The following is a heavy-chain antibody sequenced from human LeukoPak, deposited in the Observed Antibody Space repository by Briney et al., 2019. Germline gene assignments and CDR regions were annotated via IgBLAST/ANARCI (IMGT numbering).Heavy chain of an antibody. J-gene: IGHJ1*01. CDR2: ISGSGGST. CDR3: AKDPPRPPHYDSSGSEYFQH. CDR1: GFTFSSYA. V-gene: IGHV3-23*01. D-gene: IGHD3-22*01. Sequence: PGGSLRLSCAASGFTFSSYAMSWVRQAPGKGLEWVSAISGSGGSTYYADSVKGRFTISRDNSKNTLYLQMNSLRAEDTAVYYCAKDPPRPPHYDSSGSEYFQHWGQGTLVTVSS.